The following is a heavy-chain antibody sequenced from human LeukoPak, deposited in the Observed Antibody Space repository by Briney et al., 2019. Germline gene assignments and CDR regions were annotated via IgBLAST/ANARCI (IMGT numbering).Heavy chain of an antibody. CDR3: TTDPEYASGGYYRLEY. Sequence: PGGSLRLSCAASGFTFSKAWMSWVRQAPGKGLEWVGRIKSKTDGGTTDYAAPVKGRFTISREDSKNTLYLQMNSLKIEDTAVYYCTTDPEYASGGYYRLEYWGQGTLVTVSS. D-gene: IGHD3-10*01. CDR2: IKSKTDGGTT. J-gene: IGHJ4*02. CDR1: GFTFSKAW. V-gene: IGHV3-15*01.